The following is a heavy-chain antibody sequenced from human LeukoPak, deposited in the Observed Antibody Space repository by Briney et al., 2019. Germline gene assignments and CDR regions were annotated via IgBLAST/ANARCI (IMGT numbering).Heavy chain of an antibody. CDR2: ISYDGSNK. Sequence: GGSLRLSCSASEFTFSSYAMNWVRQAPGKGLEWVAVISYDGSNKYYADSVKGRFTISRDNSKNTLYLQMNSLRAEDTAVYYCAISAHGFGEAHIPRWGQGTLVTVSS. J-gene: IGHJ4*02. D-gene: IGHD3-10*01. CDR1: EFTFSSYA. V-gene: IGHV3-30*03. CDR3: AISAHGFGEAHIPR.